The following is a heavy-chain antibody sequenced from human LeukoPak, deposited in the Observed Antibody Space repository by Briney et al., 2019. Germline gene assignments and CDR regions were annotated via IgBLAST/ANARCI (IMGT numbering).Heavy chain of an antibody. J-gene: IGHJ6*02. D-gene: IGHD3-22*01. CDR3: AKDPGQYYYDSSGYLYYYYGMDV. CDR2: ISGSGGST. V-gene: IGHV3-23*01. Sequence: PRGSPRLSCAASGFTFSSYAMSWVCQAPGKGLEWVSAISGSGGSTYYADSVKGRFTISRDNSKNILYLQMNSLRAEETAVYYCAKDPGQYYYDSSGYLYYYYGMDVWGQG. CDR1: GFTFSSYA.